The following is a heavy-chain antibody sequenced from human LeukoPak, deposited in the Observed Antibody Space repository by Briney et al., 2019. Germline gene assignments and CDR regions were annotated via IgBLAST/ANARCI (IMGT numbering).Heavy chain of an antibody. D-gene: IGHD3-10*01. CDR1: GFTFDDYA. CDR2: ISWNSGSI. V-gene: IGHV3-9*01. J-gene: IGHJ4*02. Sequence: GGSLRLSCAASGFTFDDYAMHWVRQAPGKGLEWVSGISWNSGSIGYADSVKGRFTISRDNAKNSLYLQMNSLRAEDTALYYCAKDSMVRGVPVYFDYWGQGTLVTVSS. CDR3: AKDSMVRGVPVYFDY.